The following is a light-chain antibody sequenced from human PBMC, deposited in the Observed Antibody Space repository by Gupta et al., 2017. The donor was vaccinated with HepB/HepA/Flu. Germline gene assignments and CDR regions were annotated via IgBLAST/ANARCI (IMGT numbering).Light chain of an antibody. V-gene: IGKV3-11*01. CDR1: QSVSLS. Sequence: EIVLTQFRAPLSLSTGERVTLSCRASQSVSLSLAWYQQKTGPAPRLLVYDAFSRAAGVPPRFSGGGSGTDCTLTISRLEHEDFAVYYCQQRANWSPVTCGQGTRLDIK. CDR3: QQRANWSPVT. CDR2: DAF. J-gene: IGKJ5*01.